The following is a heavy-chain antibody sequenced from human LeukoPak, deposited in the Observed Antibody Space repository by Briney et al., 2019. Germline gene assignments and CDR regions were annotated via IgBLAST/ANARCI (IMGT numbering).Heavy chain of an antibody. V-gene: IGHV3-23*01. J-gene: IGHJ4*02. Sequence: GGSLRLSXAASGFTFSSYAMSWVRQAPGKGLEWVSAISGSGGSTYYADSVKGRFTISRDNSKNTLYLQMNSLRAEDTAVYYCAKSREWYQLLYFDYWGQGTLVTVSS. D-gene: IGHD2-2*01. CDR1: GFTFSSYA. CDR2: ISGSGGST. CDR3: AKSREWYQLLYFDY.